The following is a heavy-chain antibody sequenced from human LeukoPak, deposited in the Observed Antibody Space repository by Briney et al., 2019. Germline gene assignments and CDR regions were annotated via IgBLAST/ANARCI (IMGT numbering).Heavy chain of an antibody. D-gene: IGHD3-10*01. V-gene: IGHV3-30*04. J-gene: IGHJ3*02. CDR3: ARGFYGSGRNDAFDI. CDR1: GFTFSSYA. Sequence: PGRSLRLSCAASGFTFSSYAMHWVRQAPGKGLEWVAVISYDGSNKYYADSVKGRFTISRDNSKNTLYLQMNSLRAEDTAVYYCARGFYGSGRNDAFDIWGQGTMVTVSS. CDR2: ISYDGSNK.